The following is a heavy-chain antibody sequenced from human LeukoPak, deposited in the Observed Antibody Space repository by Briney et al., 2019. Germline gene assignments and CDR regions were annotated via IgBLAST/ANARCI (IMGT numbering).Heavy chain of an antibody. J-gene: IGHJ6*04. V-gene: IGHV4-59*01. CDR3: ARLSGGYSLFNGLDV. Sequence: SETLSLTCTVSGGSISNYYWSWIRQAPGKGLEWIGYTYYSGSTNYNPSLMSRVTISVDTSKNQFSLKLSSVTAADTAVFYCARLSGGYSLFNGLDVWGKGTTVTVSS. CDR1: GGSISNYY. CDR2: TYYSGST. D-gene: IGHD5-18*01.